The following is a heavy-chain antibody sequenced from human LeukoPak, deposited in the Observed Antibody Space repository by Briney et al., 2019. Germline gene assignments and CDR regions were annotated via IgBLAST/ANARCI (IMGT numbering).Heavy chain of an antibody. V-gene: IGHV3-23*01. CDR1: GFTFSSYA. D-gene: IGHD6-25*01. CDR2: TSGSGGSA. CDR3: AKEEGIAAAQRGEPFDY. Sequence: GSLRLSCAASGFTFSSYAMSWVRQAPGKGLEWVSATSGSGGSAYYADSVKGRFTISRDNSKNTLYLQVNSLRAEDTAVYYCAKEEGIAAAQRGEPFDYWGQGTLVTVSS. J-gene: IGHJ4*02.